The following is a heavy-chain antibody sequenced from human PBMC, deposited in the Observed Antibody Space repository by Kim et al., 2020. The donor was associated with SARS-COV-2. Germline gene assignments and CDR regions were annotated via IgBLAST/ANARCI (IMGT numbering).Heavy chain of an antibody. D-gene: IGHD2-2*01. Sequence: GGSLRLSCTPSGFIFSNYYMTWVRQAPGKGLEWVANINPDGSEKHYVDSVKGRFTISRDNVKNSLFLEMNSLRAEDTAVYYCATQTVVPAALGSPDYWGQGTLVTVSS. CDR2: INPDGSEK. V-gene: IGHV3-7*03. CDR3: ATQTVVPAALGSPDY. CDR1: GFIFSNYY. J-gene: IGHJ4*02.